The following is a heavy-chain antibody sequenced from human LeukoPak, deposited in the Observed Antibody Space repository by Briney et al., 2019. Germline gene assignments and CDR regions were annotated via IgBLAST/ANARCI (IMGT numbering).Heavy chain of an antibody. D-gene: IGHD1-20*01. CDR3: ARPLISGTTYEAFDI. CDR2: VYYNGNT. V-gene: IGHV4-59*01. Sequence: PSETLSLTCTVSGGSISSYYWSWIRQPPGKGLEWIGYVYYNGNTNYNPSLKSRVTISIDTSKNQFSLKVRSVTAADTAVYYCARPLISGTTYEAFDIWGQGTMVTVSS. J-gene: IGHJ3*02. CDR1: GGSISSYY.